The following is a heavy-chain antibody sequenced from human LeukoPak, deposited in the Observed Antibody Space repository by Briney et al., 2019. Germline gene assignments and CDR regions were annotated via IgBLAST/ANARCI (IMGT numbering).Heavy chain of an antibody. CDR1: GGSISSSPYY. D-gene: IGHD3-10*01. CDR3: ARLHGEQIGRITMVRGSYGMDV. CDR2: VYYSGST. Sequence: SETLSLTCTVSGGSISSSPYYWGWIRQPPGKGLEWIGSVYYSGSTSYNPPLKSRVTISVDTSKNQFSLKLSSVTAADTAVYYCARLHGEQIGRITMVRGSYGMDVWGQGTTVTVSS. J-gene: IGHJ6*02. V-gene: IGHV4-39*01.